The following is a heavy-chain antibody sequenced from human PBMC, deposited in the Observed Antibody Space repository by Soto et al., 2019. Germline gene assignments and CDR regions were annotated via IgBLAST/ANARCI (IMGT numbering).Heavy chain of an antibody. CDR3: ARGEQLYHYYYGMDV. J-gene: IGHJ6*02. V-gene: IGHV1-3*04. Sequence: ASVKVSCKASGYSFTTHAMIWVRQAPGQRPEWMGWINTSNGNTRYSPKFQGRVNITRDTSASTAYMELSSLKSEDTAVYYCARGEQLYHYYYGMDVWGQGSTVTVS. CDR2: INTSNGNT. CDR1: GYSFTTHA.